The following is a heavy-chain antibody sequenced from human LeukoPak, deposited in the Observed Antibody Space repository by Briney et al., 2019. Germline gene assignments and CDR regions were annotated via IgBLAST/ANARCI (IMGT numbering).Heavy chain of an antibody. CDR1: GFTFSNSA. CDR3: AKAFAFVGANFFDY. D-gene: IGHD1-26*01. J-gene: IGHJ4*02. Sequence: GGSLRLSCAASGFTFSNSAMSWVRQAPGKGLEWVSGISGSGGSAYYADSVKGRFTISRDNSKNTVYLQMNSLRAEDAAIYYCAKAFAFVGANFFDYWGQGTLVTVSS. V-gene: IGHV3-23*01. CDR2: ISGSGGSA.